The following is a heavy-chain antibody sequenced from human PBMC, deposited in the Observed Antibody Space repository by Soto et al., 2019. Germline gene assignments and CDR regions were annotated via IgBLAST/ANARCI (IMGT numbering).Heavy chain of an antibody. CDR2: INPNSGGT. CDR1: GYTFTGYY. D-gene: IGHD2-15*01. J-gene: IGHJ6*02. CDR3: ARGQPLCYCSGGSCYGMDV. Sequence: ASVKVSCKASGYTFTGYYMHWVRQAPGQGLEWMGWINPNSGGTNYAQKFQGWVTMTRDTSISTAYMELSRLRSDDTAVYYCARGQPLCYCSGGSCYGMDVWGQGTTVTVSS. V-gene: IGHV1-2*04.